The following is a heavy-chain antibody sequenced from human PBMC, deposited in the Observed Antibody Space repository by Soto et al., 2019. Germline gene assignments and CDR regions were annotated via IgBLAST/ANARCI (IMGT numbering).Heavy chain of an antibody. CDR3: ARQYFPAPTLGGDYIGWFDP. V-gene: IGHV5-10-1*01. CDR2: IDPSDSYT. Sequence: GESLKISCQGSGYNFINYCIIWVRQMPGKGLEWVGKIDPSDSYTTYSPSFQGLVIMSVDKSISTAYLQWRSLKASDTAIYYCARQYFPAPTLGGDYIGWFDPWGRGTLVTVSS. D-gene: IGHD3-16*01. J-gene: IGHJ5*02. CDR1: GYNFINYC.